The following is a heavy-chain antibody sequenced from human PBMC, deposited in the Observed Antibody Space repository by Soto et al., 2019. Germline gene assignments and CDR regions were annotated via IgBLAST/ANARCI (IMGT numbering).Heavy chain of an antibody. J-gene: IGHJ5*02. Sequence: GASVKVSCKTSGFTFTSATVQWVRQARGQRLEWIGWIVVGSGNTDYAQNFHERVTITRDMSTSAVYMELSSLTSDDTAVYYCAAAHYDFWSGYYGPWGQGTLVTV. CDR1: GFTFTSAT. D-gene: IGHD3-3*01. V-gene: IGHV1-58*01. CDR2: IVVGSGNT. CDR3: AAAHYDFWSGYYGP.